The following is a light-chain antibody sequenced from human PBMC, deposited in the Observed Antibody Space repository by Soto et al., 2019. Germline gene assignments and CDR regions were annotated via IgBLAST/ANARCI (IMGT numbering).Light chain of an antibody. CDR1: SSDVGAYNY. V-gene: IGLV2-14*01. Sequence: QSALTQPASVSGSPGQSITISCTGTSSDVGAYNYVSWYQQHPGKAPKLIISEVNDRPSGVSNRFSGSKSGNTASLTISGLQAEDEADYFCSSYTSSSTWVFGGGTKVTVL. CDR2: EVN. J-gene: IGLJ3*02. CDR3: SSYTSSSTWV.